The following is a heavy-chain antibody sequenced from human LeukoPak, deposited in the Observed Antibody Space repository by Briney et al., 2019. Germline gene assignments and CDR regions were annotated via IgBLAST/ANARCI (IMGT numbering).Heavy chain of an antibody. CDR1: GGSFSGYY. CDR2: INHSGST. V-gene: IGHV4-34*01. CDR3: ARHSDSGSYRTYGFDI. Sequence: SETLSLTCAVYGGSFSGYYWSWIRQPPGKGLEWIGEINHSGSTNYNPSLKSRVTISVDTSKNQFSLKLSSVTAADTAVYYCARHSDSGSYRTYGFDIWGPGTMVTVSS. D-gene: IGHD3-10*01. J-gene: IGHJ3*02.